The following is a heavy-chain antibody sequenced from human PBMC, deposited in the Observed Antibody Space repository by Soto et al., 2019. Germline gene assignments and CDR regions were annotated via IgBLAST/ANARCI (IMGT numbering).Heavy chain of an antibody. D-gene: IGHD2-2*01. J-gene: IGHJ4*02. CDR1: GYTFSRYY. CDR3: ARDDVEVPSALYYFNY. Sequence: QVQLAQSGAEVKRPGASVKVSCKASGYTFSRYYMHWVRQAPGQGPEWMGIINPSGVSTSYAQKFQGRVTMTRDTSTSTVYMELRSLTSEDTAVYYCARDDVEVPSALYYFNYWGQGTLVTVSS. CDR2: INPSGVST. V-gene: IGHV1-46*01.